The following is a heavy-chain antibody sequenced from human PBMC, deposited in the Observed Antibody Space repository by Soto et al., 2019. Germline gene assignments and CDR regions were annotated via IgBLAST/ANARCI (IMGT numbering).Heavy chain of an antibody. CDR2: ISGSGGST. Sequence: PGGSLRLSCAASGFTFSSYAMSWVRQAPGKGLEWVSAISGSGGSTYYADSVKGRFTISRDNSKNSLYLQMNSLRVEDTAVYYCARTPYYYDSSDYFDYWGQGTLVTVSS. CDR1: GFTFSSYA. D-gene: IGHD3-22*01. CDR3: ARTPYYYDSSDYFDY. J-gene: IGHJ4*02. V-gene: IGHV3-23*01.